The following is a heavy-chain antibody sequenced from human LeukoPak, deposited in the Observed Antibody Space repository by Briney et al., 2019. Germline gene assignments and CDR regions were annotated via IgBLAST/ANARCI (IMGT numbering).Heavy chain of an antibody. CDR2: ISSSSSAI. V-gene: IGHV3-48*01. CDR1: GFTFSSYS. Sequence: GGSLRLSCAASGFTFSSYSMNWVRQAPGKGLEWVSCISSSSSAIYYADSVKGRFTISRDNAKNSLYLQMNSLRAEDTAVYYCARLAAGSDHFDYWGQGTLVTVSS. D-gene: IGHD6-25*01. J-gene: IGHJ4*02. CDR3: ARLAAGSDHFDY.